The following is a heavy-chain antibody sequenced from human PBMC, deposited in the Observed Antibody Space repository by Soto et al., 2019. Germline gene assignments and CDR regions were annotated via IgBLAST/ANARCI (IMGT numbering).Heavy chain of an antibody. Sequence: GGSLRLSCAASGFTFSSYGMHWVRQAPGKGLEWVAVIWYDGSNKYYADSVKGRFTISRDNSKNTLYLQMNSLRAEDTAVYYCASTISSKWLVPKPNLKIHDYWGQGTLVTVSS. J-gene: IGHJ4*02. CDR1: GFTFSSYG. V-gene: IGHV3-33*01. D-gene: IGHD6-19*01. CDR2: IWYDGSNK. CDR3: ASTISSKWLVPKPNLKIHDY.